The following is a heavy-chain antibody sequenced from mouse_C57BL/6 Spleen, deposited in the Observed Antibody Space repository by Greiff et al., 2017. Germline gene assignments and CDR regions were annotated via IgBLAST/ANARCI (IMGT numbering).Heavy chain of an antibody. Sequence: QVQLKESGAELVRPGASVTLSCKASGYTFTDYEMHWVKQTPVPGLEWIGAIDPETGGTAYNQKFKGKDILTADKSSSTAYMELRSLTSEDSAVYYCTRSSTTVVATPYYFDYWGQGTTLTVSS. CDR1: GYTFTDYE. CDR2: IDPETGGT. D-gene: IGHD1-1*01. CDR3: TRSSTTVVATPYYFDY. J-gene: IGHJ2*01. V-gene: IGHV1-15*01.